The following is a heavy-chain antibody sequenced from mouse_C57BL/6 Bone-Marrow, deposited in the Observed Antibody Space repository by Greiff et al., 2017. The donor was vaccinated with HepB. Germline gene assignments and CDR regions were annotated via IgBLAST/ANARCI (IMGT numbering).Heavy chain of an antibody. Sequence: EVKLMESGGGLVKPGGSLKLSCAASGFTFSSYAMSWVRQTPEKRLEWVATISDGGSYTYYPDNVKGRFTISRDNAKNNLYLQMSHLKSEDTAMYYCARGGISNYVRFAYWGQGTLVTVSA. D-gene: IGHD2-5*01. CDR1: GFTFSSYA. V-gene: IGHV5-4*03. J-gene: IGHJ3*01. CDR3: ARGGISNYVRFAY. CDR2: ISDGGSYT.